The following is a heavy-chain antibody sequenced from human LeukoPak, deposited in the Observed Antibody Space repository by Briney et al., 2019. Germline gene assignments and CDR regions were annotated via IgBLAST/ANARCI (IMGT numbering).Heavy chain of an antibody. CDR3: AISTYMYSSGWYVGY. J-gene: IGHJ4*02. CDR1: GFTFSSYS. D-gene: IGHD6-19*01. V-gene: IGHV3-48*04. Sequence: GGSLRLSCAASGFTFSSYSMNWVRQAPGKGLEWVSYISSSSSTIYYADSVKGRFTISRDNAKNSLYLQMNSLRAEDTAVYYCAISTYMYSSGWYVGYWGQGTLVTVSS. CDR2: ISSSSSTI.